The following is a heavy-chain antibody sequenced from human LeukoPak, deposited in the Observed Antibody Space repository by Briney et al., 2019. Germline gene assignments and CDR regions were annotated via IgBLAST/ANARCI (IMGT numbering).Heavy chain of an antibody. V-gene: IGHV3-21*01. CDR2: ISSSSSYI. Sequence: GGSLRLSCAASGFTFSSYSMNWVRQAPGKGLEWVSSISSSSSYIYYADSVKGRFTISRDNAKNSLYLQMNGLRAEDTAVYYCARDPGIPYYYDSSGYYSDYWGQGTLVTVSS. D-gene: IGHD3-22*01. CDR3: ARDPGIPYYYDSSGYYSDY. CDR1: GFTFSSYS. J-gene: IGHJ4*02.